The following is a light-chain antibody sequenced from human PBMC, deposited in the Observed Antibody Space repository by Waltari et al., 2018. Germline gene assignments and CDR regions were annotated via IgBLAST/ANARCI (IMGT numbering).Light chain of an antibody. CDR3: QQSYSTPRT. CDR1: QRISSY. J-gene: IGKJ3*01. CDR2: AAS. V-gene: IGKV1-39*01. Sequence: IQITHSPPSLFAPLGARSPTPCRASQRISSYLNWYQQKPGQAPKLLIYAASTLQSGVPSRFSGSASGTDFTLTISSLQPEDFAVYYCQQSYSTPRTFGPGTKVDIK.